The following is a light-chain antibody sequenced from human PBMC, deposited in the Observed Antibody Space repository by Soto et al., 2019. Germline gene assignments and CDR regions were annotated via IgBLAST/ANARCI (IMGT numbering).Light chain of an antibody. J-gene: IGKJ1*01. CDR1: QNIHRW. Sequence: DIQMTQSPATLSSSIGDRFTITCRASQNIHRWLAWYQQKPGKAPKLLIYDASSLKSGVPSRFSGSASGTEFTLTISSLQPDDFATYYCLQDHDDSWTFGQGTKVDI. V-gene: IGKV1-5*01. CDR3: LQDHDDSWT. CDR2: DAS.